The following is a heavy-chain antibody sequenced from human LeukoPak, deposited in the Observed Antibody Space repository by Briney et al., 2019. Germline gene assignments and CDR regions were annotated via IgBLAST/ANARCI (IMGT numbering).Heavy chain of an antibody. CDR1: GFTFSSYA. V-gene: IGHV3-30-3*01. CDR3: VREDRSTFDY. CDR2: ITSDGSNK. J-gene: IGHJ4*02. D-gene: IGHD1-26*01. Sequence: GGSLRLSCAASGFTFSSYAMHWVRQAPGKGLEWVAVITSDGSNKYYADSVKGRVTISRDNSKNTLFLQMNSLRAEDTALYYCVREDRSTFDYWGERTLVTVSS.